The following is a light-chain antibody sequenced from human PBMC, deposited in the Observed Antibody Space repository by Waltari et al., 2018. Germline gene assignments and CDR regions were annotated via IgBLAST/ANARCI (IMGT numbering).Light chain of an antibody. Sequence: ELVLTQSPDTLSMSPGERATLSCRASQSRNNAYLAWYQQKPGQAPRLLLFGASKRATDIHDRFSGSGSGTDFTLTISRLEPEDFTVYYCHQYSSSPFTFGPGTKVAI. V-gene: IGKV3-20*01. CDR3: HQYSSSPFT. CDR1: QSRNNAY. CDR2: GAS. J-gene: IGKJ3*01.